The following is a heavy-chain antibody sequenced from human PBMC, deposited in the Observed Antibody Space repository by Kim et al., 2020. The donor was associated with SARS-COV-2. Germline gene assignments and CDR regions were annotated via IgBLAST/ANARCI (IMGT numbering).Heavy chain of an antibody. D-gene: IGHD3-22*01. Sequence: SETLSLTCTVSGGSISSGGYYWSWIRQHPGKGLEWIGYIYYSGSTYYNPSLKSRVTISVDTSKNQFSLKLSSVTAADTAVYYCARSQLGGYCFDYWGQGTWSPSPQ. CDR1: GGSISSGGYY. CDR2: IYYSGST. V-gene: IGHV4-31*03. CDR3: ARSQLGGYCFDY. J-gene: IGHJ4*02.